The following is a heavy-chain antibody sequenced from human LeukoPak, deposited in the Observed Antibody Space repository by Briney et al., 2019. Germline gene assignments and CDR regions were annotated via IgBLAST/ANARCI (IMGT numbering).Heavy chain of an antibody. Sequence: KVSCXXSGGTFSXYAISWVRQAPGQGLEWMGGIIPIFGTANYAQKFQGRVTITADESTSTAYMELSSLRSEDTAVYYCAIISSSFGYWGQGTLVTVSS. CDR3: AIISSSFGY. CDR1: GGTFSXYA. D-gene: IGHD6-13*01. CDR2: IIPIFGTA. V-gene: IGHV1-69*01. J-gene: IGHJ4*02.